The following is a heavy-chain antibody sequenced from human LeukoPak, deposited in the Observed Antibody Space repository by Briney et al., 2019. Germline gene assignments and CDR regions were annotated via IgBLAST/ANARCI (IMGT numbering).Heavy chain of an antibody. CDR1: GFTFSSYA. CDR3: ANAIGCSSSWYYFDY. CDR2: ISGSGGST. J-gene: IGHJ4*02. Sequence: GGSLRLSCAASGFTFSSYAMSWVRQAPGKGLEWVSAISGSGGSTYYADSVKGRFTISRDNSKNTLYLQMNSLRAEDTAVYYCANAIGCSSSWYYFDYWGQGTLVTVSS. D-gene: IGHD6-13*01. V-gene: IGHV3-23*01.